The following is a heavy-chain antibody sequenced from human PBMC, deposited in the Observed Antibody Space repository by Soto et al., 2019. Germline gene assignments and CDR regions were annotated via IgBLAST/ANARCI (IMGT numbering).Heavy chain of an antibody. Sequence: SETLSLTCTVTGGSVSSASYYWSWIRQPPGKGLEWLGYIYDSGATNYNPSLTSRVTILLDTSKNQFSLRLTSVTAADTAVYYCAREERGYSYGLGDSWWGQGTLVTVSS. CDR3: AREERGYSYGLGDSW. D-gene: IGHD5-18*01. V-gene: IGHV4-61*01. CDR1: GGSVSSASYY. CDR2: IYDSGAT. J-gene: IGHJ4*02.